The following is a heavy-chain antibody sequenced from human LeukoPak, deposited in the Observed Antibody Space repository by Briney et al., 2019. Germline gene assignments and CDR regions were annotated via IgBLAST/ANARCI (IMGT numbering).Heavy chain of an antibody. J-gene: IGHJ5*02. Sequence: ASVKVSCKASGYTFTGYHMHWVRQAPGQGLEWMGWINPNNGNTNYAQKLQGRVTMTTDTSTSTAYMELRSLRSDDTAVYYCAMASMVRGVIIPNWFDPWGQGTLVTVSS. V-gene: IGHV1-18*04. CDR2: INPNNGNT. D-gene: IGHD3-10*01. CDR1: GYTFTGYH. CDR3: AMASMVRGVIIPNWFDP.